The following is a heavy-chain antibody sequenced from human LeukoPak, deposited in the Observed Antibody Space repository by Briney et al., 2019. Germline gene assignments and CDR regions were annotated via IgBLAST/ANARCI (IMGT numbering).Heavy chain of an antibody. Sequence: SETLSLTCTVSGGSISNYYWSWIRQPPGKGLEWIGYIYNSGHTNYNPSLKSRVTISEDTSKNQFSLKLSSVTAADTAVYYCAGAAVTTSRYFQHWGQGTLVTVSS. CDR2: IYNSGHT. V-gene: IGHV4-59*01. D-gene: IGHD4-17*01. J-gene: IGHJ1*01. CDR1: GGSISNYY. CDR3: AGAAVTTSRYFQH.